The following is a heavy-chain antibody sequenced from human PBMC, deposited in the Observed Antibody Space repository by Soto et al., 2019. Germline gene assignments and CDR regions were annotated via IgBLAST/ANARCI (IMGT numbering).Heavy chain of an antibody. V-gene: IGHV4-59*01. Sequence: NPSETLSLTCDVSGDSISTYYWSWIRQPPGKGLEWIGYVYYSGSTLYNPSLESRVTLSIDMSKKQVSLKLNSVIAADTAVYYCARTRMIESWIDYWGHGALVTVLL. J-gene: IGHJ4*01. CDR1: GDSISTYY. CDR2: VYYSGST. D-gene: IGHD2-21*01. CDR3: ARTRMIESWIDY.